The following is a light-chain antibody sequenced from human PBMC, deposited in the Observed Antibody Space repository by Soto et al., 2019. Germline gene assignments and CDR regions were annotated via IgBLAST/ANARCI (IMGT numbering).Light chain of an antibody. CDR1: QSVLYSSNSKNY. V-gene: IGKV4-1*01. CDR3: QQYYSTPYT. Sequence: DIVMTQSPDSLAVSLGERATINCKSSQSVLYSSNSKNYLAWYQQKPGQPPKLLIYWASTRESGVPDRFSGSGSGTEFTLTISSLQAEDVAVYYCQQYYSTPYTFGQGTKVDIK. CDR2: WAS. J-gene: IGKJ2*01.